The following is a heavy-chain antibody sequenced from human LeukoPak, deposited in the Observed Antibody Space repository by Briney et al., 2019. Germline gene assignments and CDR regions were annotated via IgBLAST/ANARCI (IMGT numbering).Heavy chain of an antibody. CDR1: GYTFTGYY. V-gene: IGHV1-2*02. Sequence: ASVKVSCKASGYTFTGYYMHWVRQAPGQGLEWMGWTNPNSGGTNYAQKFQGRVTMTRDTSISTAYMELSRLRSDDTAVYYCAPWDFWSGYYNGFDYWGQGTLVTVSS. CDR3: APWDFWSGYYNGFDY. D-gene: IGHD3-3*01. CDR2: TNPNSGGT. J-gene: IGHJ4*02.